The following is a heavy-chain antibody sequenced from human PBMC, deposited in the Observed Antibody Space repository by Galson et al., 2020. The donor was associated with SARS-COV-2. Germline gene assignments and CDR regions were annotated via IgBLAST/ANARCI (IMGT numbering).Heavy chain of an antibody. D-gene: IGHD2-2*01. V-gene: IGHV4-4*07. CDR3: ARSPGTYCSSTSCYSL. Sequence: SETLSLTCTVSGGSISSYYWSWIRQPAGKGLEWIGRIYTSGSTNYNPSLKSRVTMSVDTSKNQFSLKLSSVTAADTAVYYCARSPGTYCSSTSCYSLWGQGTLVTVSS. J-gene: IGHJ4*02. CDR1: GGSISSYY. CDR2: IYTSGST.